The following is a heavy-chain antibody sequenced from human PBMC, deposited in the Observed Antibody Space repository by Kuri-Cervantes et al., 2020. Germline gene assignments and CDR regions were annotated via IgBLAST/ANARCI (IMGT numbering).Heavy chain of an antibody. Sequence: SQTLSLTCAVYGGSFSGYYWTWVRQPPGKGLEWIGEMNHSGSTNYNPSLKSRVTISVETSKNQFSLKLSSVTAADTAVYYCARHVNSRQYSTSPGGAIDYWGQGTLVTVSS. J-gene: IGHJ4*02. CDR1: GGSFSGYY. D-gene: IGHD6-6*01. CDR3: ARHVNSRQYSTSPGGAIDY. CDR2: MNHSGST. V-gene: IGHV4-34*01.